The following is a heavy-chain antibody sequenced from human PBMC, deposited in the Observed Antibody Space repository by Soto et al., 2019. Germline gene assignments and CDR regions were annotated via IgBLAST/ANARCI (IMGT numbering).Heavy chain of an antibody. Sequence: SVKVSCKASGGTFSSYAISWVRQAPGQGLEWMGGIIPIFGTANYAQKFQGRVTITADESTSTAYMELSSLRSEDTAVYYCARSQYSSSWYSYYYYYYGMDVWGQGTTVTVSS. CDR2: IIPIFGTA. J-gene: IGHJ6*01. CDR1: GGTFSSYA. D-gene: IGHD6-13*01. V-gene: IGHV1-69*13. CDR3: ARSQYSSSWYSYYYYYYGMDV.